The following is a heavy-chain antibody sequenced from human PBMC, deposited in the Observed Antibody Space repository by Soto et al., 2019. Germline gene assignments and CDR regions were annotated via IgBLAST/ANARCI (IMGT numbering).Heavy chain of an antibody. D-gene: IGHD7-27*01. CDR1: GGSIHNHY. V-gene: IGHV4-59*11. J-gene: IGHJ4*02. CDR2: IYYTGST. Sequence: QVQLQESGPGLVKPSETLSLTCTVSGGSIHNHYWSWVRQPPGKGLEWIGYIYYTGSTNYNPSLKSRLTMSVDTSKNQFSLNLSSVTAADTAIYYCARPNWYCEYWGQGILVTVSS. CDR3: ARPNWYCEY.